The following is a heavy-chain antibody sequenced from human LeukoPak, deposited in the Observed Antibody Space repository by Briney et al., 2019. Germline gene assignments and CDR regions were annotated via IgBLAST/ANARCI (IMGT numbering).Heavy chain of an antibody. Sequence: PGRSLRLSCAASGFTFSSYAMHWVRQAPGKGLEWVAVISYDGSNKYYADSVKGRFTISRDNSKNTLYLQMNSLRAEDTAVYYCARSRYIYGPSDFDYWGQGTLVTVSS. CDR2: ISYDGSNK. D-gene: IGHD5-18*01. CDR1: GFTFSSYA. CDR3: ARSRYIYGPSDFDY. V-gene: IGHV3-30*04. J-gene: IGHJ4*02.